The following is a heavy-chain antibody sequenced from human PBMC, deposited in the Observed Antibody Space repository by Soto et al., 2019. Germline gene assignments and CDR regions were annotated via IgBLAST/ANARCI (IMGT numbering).Heavy chain of an antibody. Sequence: QVQLVESGGGVVQPGRSLRLSCAASGFTFSNYGMHWVRQAPGKGLEWVAAIYYDGSNKEYADSVKGRFTISRDNSKKPLFPPKGRGKTGDTAGELCGKGGTWGRYPAFDDWGQGNLVTVSS. D-gene: IGHD3-16*01. CDR3: GKGGTWGRYPAFDD. CDR2: IYYDGSNK. CDR1: GFTFSNYG. J-gene: IGHJ4*02. V-gene: IGHV3-33*06.